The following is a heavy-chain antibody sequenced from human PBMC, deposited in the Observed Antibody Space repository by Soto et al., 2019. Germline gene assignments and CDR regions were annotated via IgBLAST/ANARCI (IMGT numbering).Heavy chain of an antibody. CDR3: ATSTAGDFWSGYYPAVPYYYYGMDV. D-gene: IGHD3-3*01. V-gene: IGHV3-11*04. CDR1: GFTFSDYY. CDR2: ISSSGSTI. J-gene: IGHJ6*02. Sequence: GGSLRLSCAASGFTFSDYYMSWIRQAPGKGLEWVSYISSSGSTIYYADSVKGRFTISRDNSKNTLYLQMNSLRAEDTAVYYCATSTAGDFWSGYYPAVPYYYYGMDVWGQGTTVTVSS.